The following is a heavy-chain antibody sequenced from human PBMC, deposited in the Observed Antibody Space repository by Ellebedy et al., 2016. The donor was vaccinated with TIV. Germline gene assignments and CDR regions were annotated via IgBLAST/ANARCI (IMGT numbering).Heavy chain of an antibody. CDR2: FSGSGGTT. CDR3: AKGVARGSYWGY. J-gene: IGHJ4*02. Sequence: GGSLRLSXAASGFTFSSYAMSWVRQAPGKGLEWVSAFSGSGGTTYYADSVKGRFTISRDNSKNTLYLQMNSLRAEDTAVYYCAKGVARGSYWGYWGQGTLVTVSS. CDR1: GFTFSSYA. D-gene: IGHD1-26*01. V-gene: IGHV3-23*01.